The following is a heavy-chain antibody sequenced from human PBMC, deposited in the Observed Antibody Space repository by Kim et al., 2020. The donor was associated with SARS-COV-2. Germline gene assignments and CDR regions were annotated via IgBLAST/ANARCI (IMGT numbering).Heavy chain of an antibody. V-gene: IGHV1-8*01. CDR2: MNPNSGNT. J-gene: IGHJ6*02. CDR1: GYTFTSYD. CDR3: ARWGVMIGGMDV. Sequence: ASVKVSCKASGYTFTSYDINWVRQATGQGLEWMGWMNPNSGNTGYAQKFQGRVTMTRNTSISTAYMELSSLRSEDTAVYYCARWGVMIGGMDVWGQGTTVTVSS. D-gene: IGHD3-10*01.